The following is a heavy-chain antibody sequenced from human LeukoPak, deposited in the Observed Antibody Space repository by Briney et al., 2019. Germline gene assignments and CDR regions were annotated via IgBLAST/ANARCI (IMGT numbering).Heavy chain of an antibody. D-gene: IGHD3-9*01. CDR3: ARRLLTGYYEF. V-gene: IGHV3-66*01. CDR2: FYSADTT. Sequence: GGSLRLSCAASGFTVSSTYMSWVRQAPGKGLEWVSVFYSADTTYYANSVKGRFTISRDNSKNMLYLQMKSLRAEDTAVYYCARRLLTGYYEFWGQGTLVTVSS. J-gene: IGHJ4*02. CDR1: GFTVSSTY.